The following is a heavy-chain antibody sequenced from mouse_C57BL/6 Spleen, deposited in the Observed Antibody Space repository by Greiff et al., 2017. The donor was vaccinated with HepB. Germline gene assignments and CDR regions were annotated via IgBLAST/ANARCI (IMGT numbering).Heavy chain of an antibody. CDR1: GYTFTEYT. V-gene: IGHV1-62-2*01. J-gene: IGHJ4*01. CDR3: ARHEEPSYYDYDDYAMDY. Sequence: VKLMESGAELVKPGASVKLSCKASGYTFTEYTIHWVKQRSGQGLEWIGWFYPGSGSIKYNEKFKDKATLTADKSSSTVYMELSRLTSEDSAVYFCARHEEPSYYDYDDYAMDYWGQGTSVTVSS. CDR2: FYPGSGSI. D-gene: IGHD2-4*01.